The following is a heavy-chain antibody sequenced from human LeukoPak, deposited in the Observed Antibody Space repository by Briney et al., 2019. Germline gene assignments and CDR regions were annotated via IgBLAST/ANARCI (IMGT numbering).Heavy chain of an antibody. CDR3: ARLTYCSSTSGYGGERDY. CDR2: IYHSGST. Sequence: SETLSLTCAVSGYSISSGYYWGWIRQPPGKGLEWIGSIYHSGSTYYNPSLKSRVTISVDTSKNQFSLKLNSVTAADSAVYYCARLTYCSSTSGYGGERDYWGQGTLVTVSS. J-gene: IGHJ4*02. CDR1: GYSISSGYY. D-gene: IGHD2-2*01. V-gene: IGHV4-38-2*01.